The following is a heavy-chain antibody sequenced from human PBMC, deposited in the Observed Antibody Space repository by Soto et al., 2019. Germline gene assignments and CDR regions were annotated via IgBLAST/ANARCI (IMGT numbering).Heavy chain of an antibody. CDR3: ARVDGGSWSLHYYYYYGMDV. J-gene: IGHJ6*02. V-gene: IGHV3-30-3*01. D-gene: IGHD6-13*01. CDR2: ISYDGSNK. CDR1: GFTFSSYA. Sequence: QVQLVESGGGVVQPGRSLRLSCAASGFTFSSYAMHWGRQAPGKGLEWVAVISYDGSNKYYADSVKGRFTISRDNSKNTLYLQMNSLRAEDTAVYYCARVDGGSWSLHYYYYYGMDVWGQGTTVTVSS.